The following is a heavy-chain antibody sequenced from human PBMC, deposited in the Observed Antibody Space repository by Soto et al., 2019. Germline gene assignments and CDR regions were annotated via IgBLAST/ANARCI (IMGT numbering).Heavy chain of an antibody. Sequence: QITLKESGPTLVKPTQTLTLTCTFSGFSLTTEAVGVGWIRQPPGKALEWLALIYWDDDKRYSPSLKSRLTITKDASRNQVVLTLTNMDPADTATYYCAHVYWAASGTRYDFDYWGQGTLVTVSS. CDR2: IYWDDDK. CDR3: AHVYWAASGTRYDFDY. J-gene: IGHJ4*02. CDR1: GFSLTTEAVG. V-gene: IGHV2-5*02. D-gene: IGHD6-13*01.